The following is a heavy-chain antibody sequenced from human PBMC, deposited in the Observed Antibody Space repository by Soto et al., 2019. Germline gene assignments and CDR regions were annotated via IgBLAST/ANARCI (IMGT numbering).Heavy chain of an antibody. CDR2: IHYSGST. V-gene: IGHV4-39*01. CDR3: ARHKTHYDYIWGSPAYFDY. D-gene: IGHD3-16*01. Sequence: SETLSLTCTVSGDSVTISDYYWGWIRQPPGKGLEWIGSIHYSGSTYYNPSLKSRVTISVDTSKNQFSLKLSSVTAADTAVYYCARHKTHYDYIWGSPAYFDYWGQGTLVTVSS. CDR1: GDSVTISDYY. J-gene: IGHJ4*02.